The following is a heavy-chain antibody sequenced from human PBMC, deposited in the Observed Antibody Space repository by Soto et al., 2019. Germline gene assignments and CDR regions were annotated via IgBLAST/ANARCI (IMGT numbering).Heavy chain of an antibody. CDR2: ISAYNGNT. Sequence: ASVKVSCKASGYTFTSYGISWVRQAPGQGLEWMGWISAYNGNTNYAQKLQGRVTMTTDTSTSTAYMELRSLRSDDTAVYYCARGLRDYDSSGYYYDFDYWGQGTLVTVSS. D-gene: IGHD3-22*01. J-gene: IGHJ4*02. CDR1: GYTFTSYG. V-gene: IGHV1-18*01. CDR3: ARGLRDYDSSGYYYDFDY.